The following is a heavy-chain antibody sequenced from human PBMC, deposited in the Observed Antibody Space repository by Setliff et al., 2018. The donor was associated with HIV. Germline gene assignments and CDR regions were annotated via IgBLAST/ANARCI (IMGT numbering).Heavy chain of an antibody. V-gene: IGHV7-4-1*02. CDR1: GYTFTSYA. CDR3: ARMATVYYYYMDV. Sequence: ASVKVSCKASGYTFTSYAMNWVRQAPGQGLEWMGWINTNTGNPTYAQGFTGRFVFSLDTSVSTAYLQISSPKAEDTAVYYCARMATVYYYYMDVWGKGTTVTVSS. J-gene: IGHJ6*03. CDR2: INTNTGNP. D-gene: IGHD4-4*01.